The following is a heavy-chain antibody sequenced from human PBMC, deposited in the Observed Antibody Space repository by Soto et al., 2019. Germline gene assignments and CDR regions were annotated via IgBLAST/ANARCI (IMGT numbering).Heavy chain of an antibody. D-gene: IGHD3-22*01. V-gene: IGHV4-59*01. CDR1: GECSTPCS. J-gene: IGHJ1*01. CDR3: ARTTENCYDTSGYIH. CDR2: IYHSGST. Sequence: SVPRSDNCSVAGECSTPCSPSCFQKTPGKGLEWIGYIYHSGSTNYTPSLKSRVTISVDTSKIQFSLKLNSVAAADTAVYYCARTTENCYDTSGYIHWGQGTLVTVSS.